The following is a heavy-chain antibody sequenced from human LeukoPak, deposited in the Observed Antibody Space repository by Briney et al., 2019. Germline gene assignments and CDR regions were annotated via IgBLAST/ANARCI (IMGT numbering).Heavy chain of an antibody. J-gene: IGHJ4*02. D-gene: IGHD5-12*01. CDR1: DYSISSGYY. CDR2: IYYSGST. Sequence: SETLSLTCTVSDYSISSGYYWGWIRQPPGKGLEWIGSIYYSGSTYYNPSLKSRVTISVDTSKNQFSLKLSSVTAADTAVYYCARLGSREWLRSEDYWGQGTLVTVSS. V-gene: IGHV4-38-2*02. CDR3: ARLGSREWLRSEDY.